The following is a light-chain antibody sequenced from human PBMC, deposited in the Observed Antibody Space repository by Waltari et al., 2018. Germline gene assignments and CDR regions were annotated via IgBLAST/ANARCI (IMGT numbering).Light chain of an antibody. Sequence: ELVMTQSPDTLSVSPGERASLSCRASQSASTSLAWYQQTPGQAPRLLIYRASTRAAGIPDRFSGSGSGTEFTLTISSLQSEDSAIYYCQQYNIWPWTFGQGTKVDIK. CDR3: QQYNIWPWT. J-gene: IGKJ1*01. CDR2: RAS. V-gene: IGKV3-15*01. CDR1: QSASTS.